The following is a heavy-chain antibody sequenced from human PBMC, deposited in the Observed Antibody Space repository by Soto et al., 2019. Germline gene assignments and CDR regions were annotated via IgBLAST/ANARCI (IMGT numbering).Heavy chain of an antibody. CDR3: AKQAGYSSDPFDY. CDR2: ISGGGGTT. Sequence: GGSLRLSCAASGFTFSNYAMSWVRQAPGKGLEWVSIISGGGGTTYYADSVKGRFTISRDNSKNTVHLQINSLRVEDTAVYYCAKQAGYSSDPFDYWGQGTLVTVSS. CDR1: GFTFSNYA. J-gene: IGHJ4*02. D-gene: IGHD6-19*01. V-gene: IGHV3-23*01.